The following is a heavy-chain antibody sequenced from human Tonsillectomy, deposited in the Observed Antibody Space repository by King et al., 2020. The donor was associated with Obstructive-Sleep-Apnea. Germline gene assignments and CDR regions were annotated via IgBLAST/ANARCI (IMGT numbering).Heavy chain of an antibody. CDR1: GFTFSTYA. V-gene: IGHV3-30-3*01. CDR2: ISYDGSNK. CDR3: ARWIITMVRSAPTYYFDY. Sequence: VQLVESGGGVVQPGRSLRLSCAASGFTFSTYAMHWVRQAPGKGLEWVAVISYDGSNKYYADSVKGRFTISRDNSKNTLYLQMNSLRTEDTAVYYCARWIITMVRSAPTYYFDYWGQGTLVTVSS. D-gene: IGHD3-10*01. J-gene: IGHJ4*02.